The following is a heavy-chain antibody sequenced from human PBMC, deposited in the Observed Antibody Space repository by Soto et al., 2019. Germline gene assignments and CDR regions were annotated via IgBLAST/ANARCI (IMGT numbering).Heavy chain of an antibody. J-gene: IGHJ4*02. CDR2: VTPRNGDT. Sequence: QVQLVQSGAEMKKPGASVKVSCKASGYTFTSYDINWVRQAAGQGPEWMGSVTPRNGDTAFAQKYQGRVTVTSNTSMSTVYMELSSLRSEDTAVYYCARDGRSSYSSGWYYFDYWGQGTLVTVSS. D-gene: IGHD6-19*01. CDR1: GYTFTSYD. V-gene: IGHV1-8*02. CDR3: ARDGRSSYSSGWYYFDY.